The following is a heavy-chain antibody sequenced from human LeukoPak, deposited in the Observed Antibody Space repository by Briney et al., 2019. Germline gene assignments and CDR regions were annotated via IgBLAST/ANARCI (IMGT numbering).Heavy chain of an antibody. V-gene: IGHV1-69*13. CDR1: GGTFISYA. D-gene: IGHD6-19*01. Sequence: SVKVSCKASGGTFISYAISWVRQAPGQGLEWMGGIIPIFGTANYAQKFQGRVTITADESTSTAYMELSSLRSEDTAVYYCARGHVRYSSGWSVDYWGQGTLVTVSS. J-gene: IGHJ4*02. CDR2: IIPIFGTA. CDR3: ARGHVRYSSGWSVDY.